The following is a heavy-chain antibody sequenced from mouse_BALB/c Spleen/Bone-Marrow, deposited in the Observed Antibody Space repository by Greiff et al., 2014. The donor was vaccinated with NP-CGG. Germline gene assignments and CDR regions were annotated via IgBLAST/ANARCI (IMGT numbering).Heavy chain of an antibody. Sequence: ESGAELVMPGASVKMSCKASGHTFTDYWMHWVKQRPGQGLEWIGAIDTSDSYTSYNQKFKGKATLTVDESSSTAYMQLSSLTSEDSAVYYCARSYYRFNPLPYWGQGTLVTVSA. CDR1: GHTFTDYW. CDR3: ARSYYRFNPLPY. J-gene: IGHJ3*01. V-gene: IGHV1-69*01. CDR2: IDTSDSYT. D-gene: IGHD2-14*01.